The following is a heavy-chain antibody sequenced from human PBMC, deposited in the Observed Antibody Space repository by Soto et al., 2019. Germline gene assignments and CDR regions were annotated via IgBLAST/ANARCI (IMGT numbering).Heavy chain of an antibody. CDR1: GGSISSGGYY. J-gene: IGHJ5*02. Sequence: SETLSLTCTVSGGSISSGGYYWSWIRQPPGKGLEWIGSIYYSGSTYYNPSLKSRVTISVDTSKNQFSLKLSSVTAADTAVYYCAKLVSSGWTPNWFDPWGQGILVTVSS. V-gene: IGHV4-39*01. D-gene: IGHD6-19*01. CDR2: IYYSGST. CDR3: AKLVSSGWTPNWFDP.